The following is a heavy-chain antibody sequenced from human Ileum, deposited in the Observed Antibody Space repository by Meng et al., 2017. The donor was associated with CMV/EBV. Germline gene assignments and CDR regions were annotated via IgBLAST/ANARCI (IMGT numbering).Heavy chain of an antibody. D-gene: IGHD6-19*01. CDR1: GASFSSGNYY. Sequence: QVQLQESGPGLVKPSQTLSLTCSVSGASFSSGNYYWTWIRQPAGKGLEWIGRIYTSGSTKYSPSLKSRVTMSVDTSKNQFSLNLSSVTAADTAAYHCARGVSVAGHWWFDLWGQGTLVTVSS. J-gene: IGHJ5*02. CDR2: IYTSGST. CDR3: ARGVSVAGHWWFDL. V-gene: IGHV4-61*02.